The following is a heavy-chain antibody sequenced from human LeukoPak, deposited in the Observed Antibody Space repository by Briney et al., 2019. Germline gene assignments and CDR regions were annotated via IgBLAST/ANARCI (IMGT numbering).Heavy chain of an antibody. D-gene: IGHD2-2*01. Sequence: PSETLSLTCTVSGGSISSYYWSWIRQPPGKGLEWIGYIYYSGSTNYNPPLKSRVTISVDTSKNQFSLKLSSVTAADTAVYYCARDLGGSIPDYYYGMDVWGQGTTVTVSS. V-gene: IGHV4-59*01. CDR1: GGSISSYY. CDR3: ARDLGGSIPDYYYGMDV. J-gene: IGHJ6*02. CDR2: IYYSGST.